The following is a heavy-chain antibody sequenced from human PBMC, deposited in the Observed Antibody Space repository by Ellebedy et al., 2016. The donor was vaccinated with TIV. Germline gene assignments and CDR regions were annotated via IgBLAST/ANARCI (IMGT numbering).Heavy chain of an antibody. CDR1: GGSISNYY. J-gene: IGHJ3*02. CDR2: IYYSGST. D-gene: IGHD3-22*01. Sequence: MPSETLSLTCTVSGGSISNYYWSWVRQPPGKGLEWIGYIYYSGSTNYNPSLKSRVTISVDTSKNQFSLKLSSVTAADTAVYYCARGAYYYDSSGYPGDAFDIWGQGTMVTVSS. CDR3: ARGAYYYDSSGYPGDAFDI. V-gene: IGHV4-59*01.